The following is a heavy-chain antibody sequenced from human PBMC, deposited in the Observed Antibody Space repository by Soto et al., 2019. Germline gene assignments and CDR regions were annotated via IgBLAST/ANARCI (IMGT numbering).Heavy chain of an antibody. V-gene: IGHV1-18*01. CDR1: GYTFTTHG. J-gene: IGHJ5*02. CDR2: VRGDNGHT. D-gene: IGHD2-15*01. CDR3: ARDLGYCRSGTCYREWFEP. Sequence: QVQLVQSGAEVKKPGASVKVSCKASGYTFTTHGISWVRQVPGQGLEWMGWVRGDNGHTNYALSLQGRVTMTTDTSTNTAFMELRSLRSDDTAVYYCARDLGYCRSGTCYREWFEPWGQGTLVSVSS.